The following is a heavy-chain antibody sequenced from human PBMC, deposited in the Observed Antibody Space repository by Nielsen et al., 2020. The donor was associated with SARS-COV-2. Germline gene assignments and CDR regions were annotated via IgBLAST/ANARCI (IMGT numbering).Heavy chain of an antibody. CDR1: GFTFSDYY. V-gene: IGHV3-11*05. D-gene: IGHD4-17*01. J-gene: IGHJ3*02. Sequence: GESLKISCAASGFTFSDYYMSWIRQAPGKGLEWVSYISSSSSYTNYADSVKGRFTISRDNAKNSLYLQMNSLRAEDTAVYYCARAFTVPEDAFDIWGQGTVVTVSS. CDR3: ARAFTVPEDAFDI. CDR2: ISSSSSYT.